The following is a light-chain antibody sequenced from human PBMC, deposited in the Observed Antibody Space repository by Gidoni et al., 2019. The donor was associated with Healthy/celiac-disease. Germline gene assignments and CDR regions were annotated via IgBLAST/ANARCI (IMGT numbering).Light chain of an antibody. J-gene: IGKJ4*01. Sequence: EIVLTQSPATLSLSPGERATLSCRASQSVSSYLAWYQQKPGQAPRLLIYDASNRATGIPARFSGSGSGTDFTLTSSSLEPEDFAVYYCQQRSNWPLLTFXGXTKVEIK. V-gene: IGKV3-11*01. CDR2: DAS. CDR1: QSVSSY. CDR3: QQRSNWPLLT.